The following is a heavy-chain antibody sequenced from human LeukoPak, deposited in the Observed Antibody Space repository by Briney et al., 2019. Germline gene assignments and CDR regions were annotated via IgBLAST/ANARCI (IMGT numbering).Heavy chain of an antibody. CDR1: SGAISSYY. CDR2: IYYSGGT. J-gene: IGHJ4*02. Sequence: KSSETLSLTCTVSSGAISSYYWSWIRQPPGKGLEWIGYIYYSGGTKYNPSLMSRATISVDRAQSQFSLSLTSVTAADTAVYYCARDGLYDGNGYYMDSWGQGTLVIVSS. CDR3: ARDGLYDGNGYYMDS. V-gene: IGHV4-59*01. D-gene: IGHD3-22*01.